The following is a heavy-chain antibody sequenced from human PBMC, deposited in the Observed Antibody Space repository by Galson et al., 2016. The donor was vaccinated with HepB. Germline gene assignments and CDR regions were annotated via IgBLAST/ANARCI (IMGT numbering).Heavy chain of an antibody. CDR3: ALGQGFLADS. V-gene: IGHV3-7*05. CDR1: GSTFSSYW. J-gene: IGHJ4*02. Sequence: SLRLSCAASGSTFSSYWMNWVRQAPGKGLEWVAIIKQDGSAKYYVDSLKGRFTISRDNAKNSLYLQMSSLRPEDTAVYYCALGQGFLADSWGQGTLVTVSS. CDR2: IKQDGSAK.